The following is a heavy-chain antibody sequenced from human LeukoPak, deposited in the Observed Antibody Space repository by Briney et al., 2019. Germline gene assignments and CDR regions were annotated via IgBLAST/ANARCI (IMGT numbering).Heavy chain of an antibody. D-gene: IGHD3-22*01. CDR3: ARVYYYDTSGRNWFDP. V-gene: IGHV1-18*01. CDR1: GYTFNTYG. Sequence: GASVKVSCKASGYTFNTYGISWVRPAPGQGLEWMGWINGYNGNTNYAQKFQGRVTMTTDTSTSTAYMELRSLRSADTAVYYCARVYYYDTSGRNWFDPWGQGTLVTVSS. J-gene: IGHJ5*02. CDR2: INGYNGNT.